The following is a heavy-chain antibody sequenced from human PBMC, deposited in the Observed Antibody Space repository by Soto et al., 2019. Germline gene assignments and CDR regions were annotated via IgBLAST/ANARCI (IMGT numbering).Heavy chain of an antibody. J-gene: IGHJ3*02. CDR3: ARSNTYYNILTVYTQADAFDI. CDR2: IYPGDSDT. CDR1: GYRFTSYW. V-gene: IGHV5-51*01. Sequence: GDSLKISCKSSGYRFTSYWIGWVRQMPGNGLEWMGIIYPGDSDTRYSPSFQGQVTISADKSISTAYLQWSSLKASDTAMYYCARSNTYYNILTVYTQADAFDIWGQGTMVTVSS. D-gene: IGHD3-9*01.